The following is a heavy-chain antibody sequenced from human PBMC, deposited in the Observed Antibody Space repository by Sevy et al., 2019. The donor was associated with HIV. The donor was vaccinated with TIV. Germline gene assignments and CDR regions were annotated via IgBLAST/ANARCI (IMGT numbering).Heavy chain of an antibody. J-gene: IGHJ4*02. CDR1: GFTFSSYW. CDR3: VREGLGGFSYSLDF. CDR2: MRQDGSEK. Sequence: GRSLRLSCAASGFTFSSYWMTWVRQAPGKGLEWVATMRQDGSEKYYVDSVKGRFTISRDNAKNSLYLQMNSLRAEDTAMYYCVREGLGGFSYSLDFWGQGTLVTVSS. D-gene: IGHD5-18*01. V-gene: IGHV3-7*01.